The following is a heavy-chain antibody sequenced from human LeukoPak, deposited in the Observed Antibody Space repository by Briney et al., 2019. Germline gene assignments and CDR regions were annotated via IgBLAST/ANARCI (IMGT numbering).Heavy chain of an antibody. CDR2: IYYSGTS. J-gene: IGHJ4*02. V-gene: IGHV4-39*07. Sequence: SETLSLTCTVSSGSISNGGYYWVWIRQPPGKGLEWIGSIYYSGTSYYNPSLTSRVTISVDTSKNQFSLKLSSVTAADTAVYYCARAVMVAVAGGRFDYWGQGTLVTVSS. CDR1: SGSISNGGYY. CDR3: ARAVMVAVAGGRFDY. D-gene: IGHD6-19*01.